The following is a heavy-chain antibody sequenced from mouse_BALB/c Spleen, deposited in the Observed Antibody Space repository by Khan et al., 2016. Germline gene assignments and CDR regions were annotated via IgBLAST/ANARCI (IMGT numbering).Heavy chain of an antibody. CDR3: ARSNIRAYFDY. Sequence: QVQLKQSGAELARPGASVKLSCKASGYTFTNYWMQWVKQRPGQGREWIGAIYTGDGDTRYTQKFKAKATLTADESSSTASMQLSSLASEYSAVYSCARSNIRAYFDYCGQGTTLTVSS. V-gene: IGHV1-87*01. CDR2: IYTGDGDT. CDR1: GYTFTNYW. J-gene: IGHJ2*01.